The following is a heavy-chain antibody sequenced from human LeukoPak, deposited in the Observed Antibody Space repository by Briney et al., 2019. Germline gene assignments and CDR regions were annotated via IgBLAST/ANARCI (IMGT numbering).Heavy chain of an antibody. CDR3: ARLRGYYDSSGDEDPDAFDI. CDR2: IYPGDSDT. D-gene: IGHD3-22*01. V-gene: IGHV5-51*01. J-gene: IGHJ3*02. Sequence: GESLKIPRKGSGYSFTSYWIGWVRQMPRKGMEWMGIIYPGDSDTRYSPSFQGQVTISADKSISTAYLQWSSLKASDTAMYYCARLRGYYDSSGDEDPDAFDIWGQGTMVTVSS. CDR1: GYSFTSYW.